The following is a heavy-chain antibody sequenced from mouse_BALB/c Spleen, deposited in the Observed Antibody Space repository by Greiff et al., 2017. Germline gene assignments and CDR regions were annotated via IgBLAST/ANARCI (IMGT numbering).Heavy chain of an antibody. Sequence: EVQLVESGGGLVQPGGSRKLSCAASGFTFSSFGMHWVRQAPEKGLEWVAYISSGSSTIYYADTVKGRFTISRDNPKNTLFLQMTSLRSEDTAMYYCARDWKDTAMDYWGQGTSVTVSS. CDR3: ARDWKDTAMDY. CDR1: GFTFSSFG. V-gene: IGHV5-17*02. J-gene: IGHJ4*01. CDR2: ISSGSSTI. D-gene: IGHD5-1-1*01.